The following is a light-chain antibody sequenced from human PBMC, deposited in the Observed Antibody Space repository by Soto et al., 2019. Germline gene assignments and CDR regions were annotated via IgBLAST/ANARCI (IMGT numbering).Light chain of an antibody. CDR2: NVS. CDR3: TSSTSGSLYV. CDR1: SSDVGGYNY. V-gene: IGLV2-14*01. Sequence: QSVLTHAASVCWSPGHSITISCTGTSSDVGGYNYVSWYQQFPGKVPKLLIYNVSNRPSGVSNRFSGSKSGNTASLTISGLQAEEQADYFCTSSTSGSLYVFGTGTKVTAL. J-gene: IGLJ1*01.